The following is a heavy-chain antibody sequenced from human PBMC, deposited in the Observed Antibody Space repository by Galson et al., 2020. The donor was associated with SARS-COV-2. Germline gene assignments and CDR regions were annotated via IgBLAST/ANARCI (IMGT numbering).Heavy chain of an antibody. CDR3: ARDVLGEQAHCGLDV. CDR2: IYYTGST. J-gene: IGHJ6*02. Sequence: TLSLTCTVSGGSISSGAYYWSWIRQHPEKGLEWIGYIYYTGSTYNNPSLKSRVTISVDTSKNQFSLKLSSVTAADTAVYYCARDVLGEQAHCGLDVWGQGTTVTVSS. V-gene: IGHV4-31*03. CDR1: GGSISSGAYY.